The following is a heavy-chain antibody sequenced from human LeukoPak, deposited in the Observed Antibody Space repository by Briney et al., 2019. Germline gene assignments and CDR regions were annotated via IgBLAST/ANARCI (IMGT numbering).Heavy chain of an antibody. Sequence: ASVRISCKASGYTFRGNYIHWLRQAPGQGLEWMGWIDANNGDTKSAQKFQGRVTMSRDTSISTAYMDLSSLSPDDAAVYYCARDPSSVTLYFFDYWGQGTLVTVSS. CDR1: GYTFRGNY. CDR2: IDANNGDT. V-gene: IGHV1-2*02. J-gene: IGHJ4*02. D-gene: IGHD4-11*01. CDR3: ARDPSSVTLYFFDY.